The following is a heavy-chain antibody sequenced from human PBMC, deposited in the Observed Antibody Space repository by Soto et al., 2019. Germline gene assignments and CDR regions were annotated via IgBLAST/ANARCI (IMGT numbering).Heavy chain of an antibody. CDR3: AKAAYSNYEDNWFDP. CDR1: GFTFNDFA. J-gene: IGHJ5*02. CDR2: ISWNSDST. Sequence: PGGSLRLSCAASGFTFNDFAMHWVRQVPGKGLEWVSSISWNSDSTGYADSVKGRFTISRDNAKSSLYLQVNSLRTEDTALYYCAKAAYSNYEDNWFDPWGQGTLVTVSS. D-gene: IGHD4-4*01. V-gene: IGHV3-9*01.